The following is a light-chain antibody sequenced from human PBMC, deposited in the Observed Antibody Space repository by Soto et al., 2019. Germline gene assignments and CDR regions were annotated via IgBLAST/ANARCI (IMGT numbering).Light chain of an antibody. CDR3: QHYTSSQMT. J-gene: IGKJ1*01. CDR1: QGVANY. CDR2: GVS. V-gene: IGKV1-27*01. Sequence: DIQMTQSPSSLSASVGDRVTITCRASQGVANYLGWYQQKPGKVPKALIYGVSTLQSGVPSRLSGSGSDTDFTLNISSLQHEDAATYYSQHYTSSQMTFGQGNTVEIK.